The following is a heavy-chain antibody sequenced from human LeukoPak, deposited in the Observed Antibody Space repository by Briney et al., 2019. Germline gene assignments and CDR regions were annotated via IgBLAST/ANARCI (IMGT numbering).Heavy chain of an antibody. CDR1: GYTFTSYG. V-gene: IGHV1-18*01. J-gene: IGHJ4*02. CDR3: ARDADIVVVPAATPWGY. Sequence: ASVKVSCKASGYTFTSYGISWVRQAPGQGLEWMGWISAYNGNTNYAQKLQGRVTMTTDTSTSTAYMELRSLRSDDTAVYYCARDADIVVVPAATPWGYWGQGTLVTVSS. CDR2: ISAYNGNT. D-gene: IGHD2-2*01.